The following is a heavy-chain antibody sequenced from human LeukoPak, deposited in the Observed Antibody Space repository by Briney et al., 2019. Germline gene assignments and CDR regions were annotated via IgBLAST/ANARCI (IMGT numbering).Heavy chain of an antibody. J-gene: IGHJ4*02. Sequence: GGSLRLSCATSGFSFSTYAMNWVRQAPGKGLEWVSAISSSGGTTYYADSVKGRFTISRDNSKVTLYLQMNSLRAEDTAVYYCASIIAVAEDYWGQGTLVTVSS. CDR1: GFSFSTYA. CDR3: ASIIAVAEDY. CDR2: ISSSGGTT. V-gene: IGHV3-23*01. D-gene: IGHD6-19*01.